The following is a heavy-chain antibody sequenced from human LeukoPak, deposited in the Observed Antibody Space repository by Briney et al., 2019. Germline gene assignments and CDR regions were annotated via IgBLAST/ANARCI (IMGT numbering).Heavy chain of an antibody. CDR1: GFTFGSYS. Sequence: GGSLRLSCAASGFTFGSYSMNWVRQAPGKGLEWVSSISSSSSYIYYADSVKGRFTISRDNAKNSLYLQMNSLRAEDTAVYYCARDPEWELGGTADAFDIWGQGTMVTVSS. CDR2: ISSSSSYI. J-gene: IGHJ3*02. V-gene: IGHV3-21*01. D-gene: IGHD1-26*01. CDR3: ARDPEWELGGTADAFDI.